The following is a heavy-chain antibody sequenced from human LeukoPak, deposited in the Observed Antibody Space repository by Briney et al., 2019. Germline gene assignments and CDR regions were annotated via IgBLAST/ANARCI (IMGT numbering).Heavy chain of an antibody. Sequence: SETLSLTCTVSGGSISSYYWSWIRQPPGKGLEWIGNIYYSGSTNYNPSLKSRVTISVDTSKNQFSLKLSSVTAADTAVYYCARAGTPITMIVVESNWFDPWDQGTPVTVSS. D-gene: IGHD3-22*01. CDR2: IYYSGST. V-gene: IGHV4-59*01. CDR3: ARAGTPITMIVVESNWFDP. J-gene: IGHJ5*02. CDR1: GGSISSYY.